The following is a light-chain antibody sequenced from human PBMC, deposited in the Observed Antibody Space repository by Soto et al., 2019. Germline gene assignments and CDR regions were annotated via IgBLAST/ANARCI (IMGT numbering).Light chain of an antibody. V-gene: IGKV3-20*01. CDR2: GAS. CDR3: QQYGSSPYT. Sequence: ETVLTQSPGTLSLSPGERATLSCRANQSVTSNNLAWYQQKPDQAPRLLIYGASSRATGIPDRFSGSGSGTDFTLTVSRVEPEDFAVYYCQQYGSSPYTFGQGAKLEI. J-gene: IGKJ2*01. CDR1: QSVTSNN.